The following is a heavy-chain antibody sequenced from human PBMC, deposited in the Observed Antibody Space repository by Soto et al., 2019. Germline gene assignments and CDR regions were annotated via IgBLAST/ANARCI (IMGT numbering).Heavy chain of an antibody. CDR1: GGSISSYY. CDR3: ASSYTSSWYKYGMDV. D-gene: IGHD6-13*01. CDR2: IYYSGST. Sequence: ETLSLTCTVSGGSISSYYWSWIRQPPGKGLEWIGYIYYSGSTNYNPSLKSRVTISVDTSKNQFSLKLSSVTAADTAVYYCASSYTSSWYKYGMDVWGQGTTVTVSS. J-gene: IGHJ6*02. V-gene: IGHV4-59*01.